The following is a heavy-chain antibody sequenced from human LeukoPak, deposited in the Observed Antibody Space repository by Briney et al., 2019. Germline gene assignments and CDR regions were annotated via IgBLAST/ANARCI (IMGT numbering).Heavy chain of an antibody. Sequence: ASVKVSCKASGYTFTGHYIYWVRQAPGQGLEWLGWINPNSGGTDYAQKFQGRFTMTRDTSISTAYMELSRLRSDDTAVYYCAESTSGSLFDYWGQGTLVTVSS. CDR2: INPNSGGT. CDR1: GYTFTGHY. J-gene: IGHJ4*02. CDR3: AESTSGSLFDY. D-gene: IGHD3-10*01. V-gene: IGHV1-2*02.